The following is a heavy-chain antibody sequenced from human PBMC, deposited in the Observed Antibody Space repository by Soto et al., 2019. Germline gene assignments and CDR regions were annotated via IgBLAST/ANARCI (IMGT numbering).Heavy chain of an antibody. Sequence: SETLSLTCAVSGGSISSGGYSWSWIRQPPGKGLEWIGYIYHSGSTYYNPSLKSRVTISVDRSKNQFSLKLSSVTAADTAVYYCARDRLTTEERAWFDSWGQGTLVTLSS. CDR1: GGSISSGGYS. J-gene: IGHJ5*01. D-gene: IGHD3-22*01. V-gene: IGHV4-30-2*01. CDR2: IYHSGST. CDR3: ARDRLTTEERAWFDS.